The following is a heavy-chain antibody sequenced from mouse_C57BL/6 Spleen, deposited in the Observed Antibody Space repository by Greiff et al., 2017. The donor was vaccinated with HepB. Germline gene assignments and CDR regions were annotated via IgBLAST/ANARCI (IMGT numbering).Heavy chain of an antibody. Sequence: VQLQQSGAELVKPGASVKLSCKASGYTFTSYWMQWVKQGPGQGLEWIGEIDPFESYTNYNQKVKGKATLTVDTSYSTAYMQLISLTLEDSAVYYCAIDSSTNHYFDNWSQCTTLTVSS. CDR2: IDPFESYT. J-gene: IGHJ2*01. CDR3: AIDSSTNHYFDN. V-gene: IGHV1-50*01. D-gene: IGHD3-2*01. CDR1: GYTFTSYW.